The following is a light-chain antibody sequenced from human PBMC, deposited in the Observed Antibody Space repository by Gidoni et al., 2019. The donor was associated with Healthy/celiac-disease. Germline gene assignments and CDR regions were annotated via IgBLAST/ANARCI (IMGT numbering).Light chain of an antibody. V-gene: IGKV3-20*01. CDR3: QQYGSSPYT. CDR2: GAS. J-gene: IGKJ2*01. Sequence: IVLPRSPGTLSLSPGERATLSCRASQSVSSSYLAWYQQKPGQAPRLLIYGASSRATGIPDRFSGSGSGTDFTLTISRLEPEDFAVYYCQQYGSSPYTFGQGTKLEIK. CDR1: QSVSSSY.